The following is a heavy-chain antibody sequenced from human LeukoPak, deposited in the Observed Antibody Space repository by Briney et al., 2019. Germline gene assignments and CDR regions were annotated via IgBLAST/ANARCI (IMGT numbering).Heavy chain of an antibody. CDR2: IYYTGTT. J-gene: IGHJ4*02. Sequence: SETLSLTCTLSGDSTNTYFWSWIRQSPGKGLEWIGYIYYTGTTNYNPSLKSRVTISVDTSKNQFSLKVNSVTAADTGVYYCASKSTDHGELRFDYWGQGTLDTVSS. CDR1: GDSTNTYF. D-gene: IGHD4-17*01. CDR3: ASKSTDHGELRFDY. V-gene: IGHV4-59*01.